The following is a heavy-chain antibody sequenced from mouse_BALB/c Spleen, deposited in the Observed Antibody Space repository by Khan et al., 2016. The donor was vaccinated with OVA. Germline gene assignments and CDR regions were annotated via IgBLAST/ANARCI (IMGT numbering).Heavy chain of an antibody. CDR3: TNLAYYYDSEGFAY. CDR2: VSTGGSYT. V-gene: IGHV5-6*01. D-gene: IGHD1-1*01. CDR1: GFTFSTYG. J-gene: IGHJ3*01. Sequence: EVQLVESGGDLVKPGGSLKLSCAASGFTFSTYGMSWVRQTPDKRLEWVATVSTGGSYTYYPDSVKGRFTISRDNAKNTLYLQMSGLKSEDTAMFYCTNLAYYYDSEGFAYWGQGTLVTVSA.